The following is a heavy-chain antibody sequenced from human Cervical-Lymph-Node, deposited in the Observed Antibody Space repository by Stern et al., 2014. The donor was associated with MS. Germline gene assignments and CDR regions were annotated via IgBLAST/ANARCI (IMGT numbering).Heavy chain of an antibody. CDR1: GGTVSSGSYY. CDR3: ASDSSGYYLSFDY. J-gene: IGHJ4*02. V-gene: IGHV4-61*01. CDR2: IYFSGRT. D-gene: IGHD3-22*01. Sequence: VQLEESGPGLVKPSETLSLSCTASGGTVSSGSYYWSWSRQAPGQGLEWIGDIYFSGRTNYNSSHNSRVTISVDTSKNQFSLKLSSVTAADTAVYYCASDSSGYYLSFDYWGQGTLVTVSS.